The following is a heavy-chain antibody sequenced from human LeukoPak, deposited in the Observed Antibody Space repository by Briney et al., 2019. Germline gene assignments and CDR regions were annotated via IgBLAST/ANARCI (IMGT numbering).Heavy chain of an antibody. V-gene: IGHV1-8*01. CDR2: MNPNSGNT. Sequence: ASVKVSCKASGYTFTSYDINWVRQATGQGPEWMGWMNPNSGNTGYAQKFQGRVTMTRNTSISTAYMELSSLRSEDTAVYYCARGGKFYYDSSGYSWGFDYWGQGTLVTVSS. CDR3: ARGGKFYYDSSGYSWGFDY. J-gene: IGHJ4*02. D-gene: IGHD3-22*01. CDR1: GYTFTSYD.